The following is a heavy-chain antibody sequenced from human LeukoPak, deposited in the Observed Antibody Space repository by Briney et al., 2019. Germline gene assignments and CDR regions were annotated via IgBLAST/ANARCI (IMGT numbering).Heavy chain of an antibody. D-gene: IGHD3-9*01. CDR3: AGRTLRYFDWLEDAFDI. CDR2: IYTSGST. CDR1: GVSISSYY. V-gene: IGHV4-4*07. Sequence: NPSETLSLTCTVSGVSISSYYWSWIRQPAGKGLEWIGRIYTSGSTNYNPSLKSRVTMSVDTSKNQFSLKLSSVTAADTAVYYCAGRTLRYFDWLEDAFDIWGQGTMVTVSS. J-gene: IGHJ3*02.